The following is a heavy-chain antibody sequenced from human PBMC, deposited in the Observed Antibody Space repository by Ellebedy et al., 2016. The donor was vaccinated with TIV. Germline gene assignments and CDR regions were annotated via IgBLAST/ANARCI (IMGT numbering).Heavy chain of an antibody. CDR3: ARSVEHDS. CDR1: GFTFTSYS. J-gene: IGHJ4*02. CDR2: ISSTGYYI. D-gene: IGHD1-26*01. Sequence: GESLKISCAASGFTFTSYSMNWVRQAPGKGLEWVPSISSTGYYIYYADSVKGRFTISRDDARNSLFLQMNSLRAEETAVYYCARSVEHDSWGQGTLVTVSS. V-gene: IGHV3-21*01.